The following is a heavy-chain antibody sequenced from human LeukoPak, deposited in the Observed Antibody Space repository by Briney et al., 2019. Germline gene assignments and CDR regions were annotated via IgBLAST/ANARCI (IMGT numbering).Heavy chain of an antibody. CDR3: ARGDSSGFLPG. D-gene: IGHD3-22*01. CDR2: IYYSGST. J-gene: IGHJ4*02. Sequence: PSGTLSLTCTVSGGSMSSYYWSWIRQFPGKGLEWIGYIYYSGSTNYNPSLKSRVTISVDTSKNQFSLKLSSVTAADTAVYYCARGDSSGFLPGWGQGTLVTVSS. V-gene: IGHV4-59*01. CDR1: GGSMSSYY.